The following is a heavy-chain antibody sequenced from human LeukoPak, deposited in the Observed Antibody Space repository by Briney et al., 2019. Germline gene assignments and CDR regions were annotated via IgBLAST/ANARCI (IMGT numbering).Heavy chain of an antibody. D-gene: IGHD3-10*01. Sequence: GGSLRLSCAASGFTFGSPWMHWVRQAPGKGLEWVAVISYDGSNKYYADSVKGRFTISRDNSKNTLYLQMNSLRAEDTAVYYCARDGSLLWFGELIVWGQGTLVTVSS. CDR1: GFTFGSPW. V-gene: IGHV3-30-3*01. CDR3: ARDGSLLWFGELIV. J-gene: IGHJ4*02. CDR2: ISYDGSNK.